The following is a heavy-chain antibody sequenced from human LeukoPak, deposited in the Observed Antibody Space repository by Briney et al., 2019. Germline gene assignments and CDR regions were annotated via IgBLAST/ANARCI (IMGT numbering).Heavy chain of an antibody. Sequence: ASVKVSCKASGYTFTGYYMHWVRQAPGQGLEWMGWTNPNNGNTGYAQKFQGRVTMTRDTSISTAYMELRGLRSEDTAVYYCVRDGEGVAISVNYWFDPWGQGTLVTVSS. V-gene: IGHV1-8*02. CDR3: VRDGEGVAISVNYWFDP. D-gene: IGHD3-10*01. CDR1: GYTFTGYY. J-gene: IGHJ5*02. CDR2: TNPNNGNT.